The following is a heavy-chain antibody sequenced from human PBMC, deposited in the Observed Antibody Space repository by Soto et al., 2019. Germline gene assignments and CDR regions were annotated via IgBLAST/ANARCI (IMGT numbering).Heavy chain of an antibody. CDR2: ISWNSGSI. D-gene: IGHD2-15*01. Sequence: EVQLVESGGGLVQPGRSLRLSCAASGFTFDDYAMHWVRQAPGKGLEWVSGISWNSGSIGYADTVKGRLTIYRDNAKNALYLQMNSLRAEDTALYYCEKGAHIVVVVAATGWGQGTLVNVS. J-gene: IGHJ4*02. CDR1: GFTFDDYA. CDR3: EKGAHIVVVVAATG. V-gene: IGHV3-9*01.